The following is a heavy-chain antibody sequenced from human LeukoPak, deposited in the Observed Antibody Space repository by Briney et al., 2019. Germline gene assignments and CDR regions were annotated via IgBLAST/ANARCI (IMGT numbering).Heavy chain of an antibody. CDR3: AKSPSIVVVPAANFDY. V-gene: IGHV3-23*01. Sequence: GGSLRLSCAASGFTFSSYAMSWVRQAPAQGLEWVSAISGSGGSTCYADSVKGRFTISRVNSKNTLYLQMNSLRAEDTAVYYCAKSPSIVVVPAANFDYWGQGTLVTVSS. D-gene: IGHD2-2*01. CDR1: GFTFSSYA. CDR2: ISGSGGST. J-gene: IGHJ4*02.